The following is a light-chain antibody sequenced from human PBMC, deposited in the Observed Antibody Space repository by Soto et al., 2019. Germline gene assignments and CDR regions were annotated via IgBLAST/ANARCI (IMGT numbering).Light chain of an antibody. Sequence: DVVMTQSPLYLPVTLGQPPSISCRSNQSLVHSDGIAYFSWFQXRQGRSPRRXIYKVSNRDSGVPARFSGSGSGTDFALTISRVQAEDFAVYYCMQGTHWPITFGQGTRLEIK. J-gene: IGKJ5*01. V-gene: IGKV2-30*02. CDR2: KVS. CDR1: QSLVHSDGIAY. CDR3: MQGTHWPIT.